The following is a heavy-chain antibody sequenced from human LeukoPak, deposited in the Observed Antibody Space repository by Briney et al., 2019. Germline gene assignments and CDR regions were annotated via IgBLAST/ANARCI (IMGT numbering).Heavy chain of an antibody. V-gene: IGHV4-39*07. D-gene: IGHD5-12*01. CDR1: GGSISSSSYY. J-gene: IGHJ2*01. CDR2: IYYSGST. Sequence: PSETLSLTCTVSGGSISSSSYYWGWIRQPPGKGLEWIGSIYYSGSTYYNPSLKSRVTISVDTSKNQFSLKLSSVTAADTAVYYCARDLAGNRPGYSGYDSPYFDLWGRGTLVTVSS. CDR3: ARDLAGNRPGYSGYDSPYFDL.